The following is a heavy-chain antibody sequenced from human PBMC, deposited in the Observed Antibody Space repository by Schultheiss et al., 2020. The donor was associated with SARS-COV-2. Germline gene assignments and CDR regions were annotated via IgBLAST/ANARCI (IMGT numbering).Heavy chain of an antibody. CDR1: GGSFSYYY. V-gene: IGHV4-34*01. D-gene: IGHD6-13*01. CDR2: INHSGST. CDR3: ASAPHSSSLAY. Sequence: SQTLSLTCAVYGGSFSYYYWSWVRQPPGKGLEWIGEINHSGSTNYNPSLKSRVTISVDTSKNQFSLKVTSVTATDTAVYYCASAPHSSSLAYWGQGTLVTVSS. J-gene: IGHJ4*02.